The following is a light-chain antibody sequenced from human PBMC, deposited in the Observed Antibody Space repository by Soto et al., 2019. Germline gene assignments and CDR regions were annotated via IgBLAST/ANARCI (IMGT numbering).Light chain of an antibody. V-gene: IGLV2-11*01. CDR3: CSCADSYTRL. CDR2: DVS. CDR1: SSDVGAYNY. Sequence: QSALTQPRSVSGSPGQSVTISCTGTSSDVGAYNYVSWYQQHPGKAPTLMIYDVSKRPSGVPDRFSGSKSGNTASLTISGVQADDEAAYYCCSCADSYTRLFGTGTKLTVL. J-gene: IGLJ1*01.